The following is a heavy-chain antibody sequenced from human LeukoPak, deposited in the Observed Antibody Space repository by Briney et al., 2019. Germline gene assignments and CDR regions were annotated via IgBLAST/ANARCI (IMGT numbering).Heavy chain of an antibody. CDR1: GFTFSSYA. J-gene: IGHJ4*02. CDR2: ISGSGGST. V-gene: IGHV3-23*01. CDR3: ARGNIAAAGIHY. Sequence: GGSLRLSCAASGFTFSSYAMSWVRQAPGKGREWVSAISGSGGSTYYADSVKGRFTISRDNSKNTLYLQMNSVRAEDTAVYYCARGNIAAAGIHYWGQGTLVIVSS. D-gene: IGHD6-13*01.